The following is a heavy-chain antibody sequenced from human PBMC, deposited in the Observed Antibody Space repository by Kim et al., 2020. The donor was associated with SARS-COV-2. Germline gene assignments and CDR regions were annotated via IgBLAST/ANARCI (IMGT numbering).Heavy chain of an antibody. V-gene: IGHV3-11*01. CDR3: ARQAGYCGGTTCLDDGFDS. J-gene: IGHJ3*02. CDR2: IGGSGDII. D-gene: IGHD2-2*01. CDR1: GFTFSDYY. Sequence: GGSLRLSCAASGFTFSDYYMSWIRQAPGRGLEWISFIGGSGDIINFADSVKGRFTISRDNAENSLYLKMDSLRVDDTAVYFCARQAGYCGGTTCLDDGFDSWGQGTIVTVSS.